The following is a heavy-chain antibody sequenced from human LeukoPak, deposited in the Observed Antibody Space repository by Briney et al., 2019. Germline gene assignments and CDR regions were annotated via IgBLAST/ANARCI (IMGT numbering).Heavy chain of an antibody. CDR3: AEDLSSTHYYYYGMDV. D-gene: IGHD3-10*01. CDR2: ITWNSGSI. CDR1: GFTFDGYA. J-gene: IGHJ6*02. V-gene: IGHV3-9*01. Sequence: PGGSLRLSCAASGFTFDGYAMHWVRQVPGKGLEWVSGITWNSGSIAYADSVKGRFSISRDNAKNSLYLQMNSLRAEDTALYYCAEDLSSTHYYYYGMDVWGQGTTVTVSS.